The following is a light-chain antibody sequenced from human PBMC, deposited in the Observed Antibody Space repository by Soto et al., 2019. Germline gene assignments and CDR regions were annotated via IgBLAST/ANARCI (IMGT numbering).Light chain of an antibody. CDR2: DVR. Sequence: QSALTQPASVSGSPGQSITISCTGTSSDVGGYNYVSWYQQHPGKAPKLMIYDVRNRPSGVSNRFSGSKSGNTASPTISGLQAEDEADYYCSSYTSSSTSVVFGGGTKLTVL. J-gene: IGLJ2*01. V-gene: IGLV2-14*01. CDR3: SSYTSSSTSVV. CDR1: SSDVGGYNY.